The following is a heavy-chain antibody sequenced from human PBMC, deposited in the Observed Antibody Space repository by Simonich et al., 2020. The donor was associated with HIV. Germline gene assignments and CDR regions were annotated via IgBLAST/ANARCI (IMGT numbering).Heavy chain of an antibody. Sequence: QVQLQQWGAGLLKPSETLSLTCAVYGGSFSGYYWSWIRQPLGKGLEWIGEIHHIGSTNYNSSVKSRVTISVDTSKKQFSVKLNSVTAADTAVYYCARGRYYYGSGSYRYYFDSWGQGTLVTVSS. V-gene: IGHV4-34*01. CDR1: GGSFSGYY. J-gene: IGHJ4*02. D-gene: IGHD3-10*01. CDR3: ARGRYYYGSGSYRYYFDS. CDR2: IHHIGST.